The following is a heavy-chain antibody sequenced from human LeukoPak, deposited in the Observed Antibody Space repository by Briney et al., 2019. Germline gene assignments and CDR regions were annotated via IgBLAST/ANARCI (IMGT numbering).Heavy chain of an antibody. CDR2: IYYSGST. CDR1: GGSISGSNYY. V-gene: IGHV4-61*05. Sequence: SETLSLTCTASGGSISGSNYYWGWIRQPPGKGLGGIGYIYYSGSTNYNPSLKSRVTISVDTSKNQFSLKLSSVTAADTAVYYCARVRGIAAAPDVWGKGTTVTVSS. D-gene: IGHD6-13*01. J-gene: IGHJ6*04. CDR3: ARVRGIAAAPDV.